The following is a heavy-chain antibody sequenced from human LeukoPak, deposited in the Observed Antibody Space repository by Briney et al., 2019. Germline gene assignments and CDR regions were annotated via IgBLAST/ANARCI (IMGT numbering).Heavy chain of an antibody. Sequence: GGSLRLSCAASGFTFSSYSMNWVRQAPGKGVEWVSSISSSSSYIYYADSVKGRFTISRDNAKNSLYLHMNSLRAEDTAVYYCTREPWQQLYDYWGQGTLVTVSS. D-gene: IGHD6-13*01. V-gene: IGHV3-21*01. CDR2: ISSSSSYI. J-gene: IGHJ4*02. CDR3: TREPWQQLYDY. CDR1: GFTFSSYS.